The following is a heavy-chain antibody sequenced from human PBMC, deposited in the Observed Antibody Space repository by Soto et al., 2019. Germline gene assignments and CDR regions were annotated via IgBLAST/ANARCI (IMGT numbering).Heavy chain of an antibody. Sequence: GGSLRLSSAASGFDFVYYGLHWVRQTPGKGLEWVAFITYEGSYTDHLDSVKGRFTVSRDNANNMLYLQMDSLRPEDTAVYYCAKDVTVAGAPFYNTGLDVWGQGTTVTV. CDR1: GFDFVYYG. CDR3: AKDVTVAGAPFYNTGLDV. J-gene: IGHJ6*02. V-gene: IGHV3-30*18. CDR2: ITYEGSYT. D-gene: IGHD6-19*01.